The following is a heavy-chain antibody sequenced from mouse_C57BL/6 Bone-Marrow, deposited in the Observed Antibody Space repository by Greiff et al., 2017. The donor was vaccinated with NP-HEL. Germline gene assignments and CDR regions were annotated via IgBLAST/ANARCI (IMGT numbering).Heavy chain of an antibody. J-gene: IGHJ3*01. D-gene: IGHD3-2*02. Sequence: VHLQQPGAELVMPGASVKLSCKASGYTFTSYWMHWVKQRPGQGLEWIGEIDPPDSYTNYNQKFKGKSTLTVDKSSSTAYMQLSSLTTEDSAVYYCAREHLDSSDAFAYWGQGALVTVSA. CDR3: AREHLDSSDAFAY. CDR1: GYTFTSYW. CDR2: IDPPDSYT. V-gene: IGHV1-69*01.